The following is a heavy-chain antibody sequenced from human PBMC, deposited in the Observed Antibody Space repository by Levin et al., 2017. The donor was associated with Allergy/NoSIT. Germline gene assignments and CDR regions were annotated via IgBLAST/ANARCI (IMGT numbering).Heavy chain of an antibody. CDR1: GGSFSGYY. Sequence: SETLSLTCAVYGGSFSGYYWSWIRQPPGKGLEWIGEINHSGSTNYNPSLKSRVTISVDTSKNQFSLKLSSVTAADTAVYYCARVSSRTRGFDYWGQGTLVTVSS. V-gene: IGHV4-34*01. D-gene: IGHD6-13*01. CDR2: INHSGST. CDR3: ARVSSRTRGFDY. J-gene: IGHJ4*02.